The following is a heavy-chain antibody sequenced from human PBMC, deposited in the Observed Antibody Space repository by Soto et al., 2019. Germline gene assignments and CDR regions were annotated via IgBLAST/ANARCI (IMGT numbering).Heavy chain of an antibody. CDR1: GFTFSSYW. J-gene: IGHJ6*04. V-gene: IGHV3-7*01. D-gene: IGHD6-19*01. CDR2: IKQDGSEK. CDR3: ARVYPGSGWPYHYFGMDV. Sequence: EVQLVESGGGLVQPGGSLRLSCVASGFTFSSYWMSWVRQAPGKGLEWVANIKQDGSEKYYVDSLKDRFTISRDNAKNSLYLQMNGLRAEDSAVYYCARVYPGSGWPYHYFGMDVWGEGTTVTVSS.